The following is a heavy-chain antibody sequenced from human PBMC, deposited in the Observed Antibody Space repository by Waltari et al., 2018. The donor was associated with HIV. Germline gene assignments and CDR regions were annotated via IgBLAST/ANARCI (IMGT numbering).Heavy chain of an antibody. V-gene: IGHV3-9*01. CDR2: MSWNSGSI. CDR1: GFTFDDYA. J-gene: IGHJ4*02. Sequence: EVQLVESGGGLVQPGRSLRLSCAASGFTFDDYAMHWVRQAPGKGLAWVSGMSWNSGSIGYADSVKGRFTISRDNAKNSLYLQMNSLRAEDTALYYCAKDLAPYGSHGWSLDYWGQGTLVTVSS. D-gene: IGHD6-19*01. CDR3: AKDLAPYGSHGWSLDY.